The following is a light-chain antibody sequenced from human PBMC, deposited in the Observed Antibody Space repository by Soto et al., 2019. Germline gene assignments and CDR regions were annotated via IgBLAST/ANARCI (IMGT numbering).Light chain of an antibody. Sequence: ELVMTQSPATLSVSPGERATISCRASQSVSSNLAWYQQKPGQTPRLRIYGASNRATGIPARFSGSGSGTESTLNISSLQSEDFADYDGQHYNNWPITFGQGTRLEIK. V-gene: IGKV3-15*01. CDR2: GAS. CDR1: QSVSSN. J-gene: IGKJ5*01. CDR3: QHYNNWPIT.